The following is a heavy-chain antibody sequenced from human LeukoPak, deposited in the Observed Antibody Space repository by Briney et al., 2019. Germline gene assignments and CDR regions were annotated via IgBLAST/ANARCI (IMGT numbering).Heavy chain of an antibody. D-gene: IGHD3-10*01. V-gene: IGHV1-69*01. CDR2: IIPIFGTA. CDR1: GGTFSSYA. CDR3: ARTGSYGSGSYSHY. J-gene: IGHJ4*02. Sequence: SVKVSCKASGGTFSSYAISWVRQAPGQGLEWMGGIIPIFGTANYAQKFQGRVTITADESTSTAYMELSRLRSEDTAVYYCARTGSYGSGSYSHYWGQGTLVTVSS.